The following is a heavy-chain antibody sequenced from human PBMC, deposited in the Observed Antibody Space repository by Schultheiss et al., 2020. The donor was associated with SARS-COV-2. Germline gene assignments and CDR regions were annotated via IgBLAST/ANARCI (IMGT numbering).Heavy chain of an antibody. J-gene: IGHJ6*03. CDR2: ISESEGTT. V-gene: IGHV3-23*01. CDR1: GFTFSSYW. D-gene: IGHD2-21*01. CDR3: AKGPLWNLASNMDV. Sequence: GESLKISCAASGFTFSSYWMHWVRQAPGKGLEWLSTISESEGTTYYADSVKGLFTAYTDSSENTMYLQMNSLRAEDTAVYYCAKGPLWNLASNMDVWGKGTTVTVSS.